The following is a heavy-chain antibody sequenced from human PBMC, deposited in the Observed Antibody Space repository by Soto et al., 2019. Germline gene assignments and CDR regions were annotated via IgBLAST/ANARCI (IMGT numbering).Heavy chain of an antibody. Sequence: QVQLVQSGAEVKKPGSSVKVSCKASGGTFSSYAISWVRQAPGQGLEWMGGIIPIFSTANYAQKFQGRVTITADESTSTGYMELSSLRSDDTDVYYCARDYYYDSSGYYYGSFDYWGQGTLVTVSS. CDR2: IIPIFSTA. J-gene: IGHJ4*02. CDR3: ARDYYYDSSGYYYGSFDY. D-gene: IGHD3-22*01. CDR1: GGTFSSYA. V-gene: IGHV1-69*01.